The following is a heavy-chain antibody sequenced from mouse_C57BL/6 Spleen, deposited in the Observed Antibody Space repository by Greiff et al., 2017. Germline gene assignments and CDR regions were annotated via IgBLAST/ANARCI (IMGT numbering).Heavy chain of an antibody. J-gene: IGHJ4*01. Sequence: EVMLVESGGGLVKPGGSLSLSCAASGFTFTDYYMSWVRQPPGKALEWLGFIINKANGYTTEYSASVKGRCTISRDNYQSILYLQMKALRAKDSATYYCASQSLGHYNAMDYWGQGTSVTVSS. D-gene: IGHD6-1*01. CDR2: IINKANGYTT. CDR1: GFTFTDYY. CDR3: ASQSLGHYNAMDY. V-gene: IGHV7-3*01.